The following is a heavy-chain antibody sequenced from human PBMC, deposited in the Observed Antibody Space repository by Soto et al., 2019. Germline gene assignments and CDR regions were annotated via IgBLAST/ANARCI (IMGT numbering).Heavy chain of an antibody. D-gene: IGHD6-6*01. V-gene: IGHV1-2*04. CDR3: ASSIAPQSPLDY. J-gene: IGHJ4*02. CDR1: GYTFTGYY. Sequence: ASVKVSCKASGYTFTGYYMHWVRQAPGQGLEWMGWINPNSGGTNYAQKFQGWVTMTRDTSISTAYMELSRLRSDDTAVYYCASSIAPQSPLDYWGQGTLVTVSS. CDR2: INPNSGGT.